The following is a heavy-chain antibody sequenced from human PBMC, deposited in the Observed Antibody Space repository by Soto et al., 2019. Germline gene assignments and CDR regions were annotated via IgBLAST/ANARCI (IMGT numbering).Heavy chain of an antibody. CDR1: GDSISSYY. Sequence: SETLSLTCTVSGDSISSYYWTWIRQPPGKGLEYIGYIYYSGRTYYNPPLKSRVTISVDTSKNQFSLKLSSVTAADTAVYYCARGHLGITTTGTWYDFDYWGQGTLVTVSS. CDR3: ARGHLGITTTGTWYDFDY. J-gene: IGHJ4*02. CDR2: IYYSGRT. V-gene: IGHV4-59*01. D-gene: IGHD2-15*01.